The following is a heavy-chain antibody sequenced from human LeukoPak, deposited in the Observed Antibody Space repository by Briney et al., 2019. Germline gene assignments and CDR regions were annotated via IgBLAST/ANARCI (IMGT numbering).Heavy chain of an antibody. CDR2: ISGSGGST. CDR1: GFTFSSYA. J-gene: IGHJ6*02. V-gene: IGHV3-23*01. CDR3: AKDSYGDYYYYYGMDV. D-gene: IGHD4-17*01. Sequence: PGGSLRLSCAASGFTFSSYAMSWVRQAPGKGLEWVSAISGSGGSTYYADSVKGRFTISRDNFKNTPYLQMNSLRAEDTAVYYCAKDSYGDYYYYYGMDVWGQGTTVTVSS.